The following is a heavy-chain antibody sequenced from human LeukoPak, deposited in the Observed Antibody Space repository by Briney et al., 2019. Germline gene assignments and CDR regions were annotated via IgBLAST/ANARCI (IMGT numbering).Heavy chain of an antibody. V-gene: IGHV3-30-3*01. D-gene: IGHD3-22*01. J-gene: IGHJ4*02. Sequence: PGGSLRLSCAASGFTFSSYAMHWVRQAPGKGLEWVAVISYDGSNKYYADSVKGRFTISRDNSKNTLYLQMNSLRAEDTAVYYCARSYYYESSGYYYFDYWGQGTLVTVSS. CDR1: GFTFSSYA. CDR2: ISYDGSNK. CDR3: ARSYYYESSGYYYFDY.